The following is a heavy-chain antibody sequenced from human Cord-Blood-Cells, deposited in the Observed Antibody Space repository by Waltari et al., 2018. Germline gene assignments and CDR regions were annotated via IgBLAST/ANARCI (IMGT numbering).Heavy chain of an antibody. V-gene: IGHV4-39*07. CDR2: IYYSGST. D-gene: IGHD5-12*01. J-gene: IGHJ3*02. CDR3: ATNSGYDAFDI. Sequence: QLQLQESGPGLVKPSETLSLTCTVSGGSISSSSYYWGWIRQPPGKGLEGIGSIYYSGSTYYNPSLKGRVTISVDTSKNQFSLKLSSVTAADTAVYYCATNSGYDAFDIWGQGTMVTVSS. CDR1: GGSISSSSYY.